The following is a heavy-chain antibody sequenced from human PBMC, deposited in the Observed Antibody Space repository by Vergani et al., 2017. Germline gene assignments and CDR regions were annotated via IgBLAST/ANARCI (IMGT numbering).Heavy chain of an antibody. CDR3: ATKSCGTPGCQIGYFRE. CDR1: GFTSSYYG. D-gene: IGHD1-1*01. V-gene: IGHV3-30*03. Sequence: QVHLVESGGGVVQPGRSLRLSCVVSGFTSSYYGMHWVRQAPGKGLEWVAVISYDGTQKYYADSVKGRFTISRDNSKSTLYLQMNSLRTEETAGYYCATKSCGTPGCQIGYFREWGQGALVTVSS. J-gene: IGHJ1*01. CDR2: ISYDGTQK.